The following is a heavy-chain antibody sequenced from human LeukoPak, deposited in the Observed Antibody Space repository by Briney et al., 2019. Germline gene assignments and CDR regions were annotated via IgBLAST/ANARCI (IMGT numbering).Heavy chain of an antibody. V-gene: IGHV3-20*04. CDR3: AKTGARYSYGWSIYDTFDI. CDR2: INWNGGST. CDR1: GFTFDDYG. D-gene: IGHD5-18*01. Sequence: PGGSLRLSCTASGFTFDDYGMSWVRQAPGKGLEWVSGINWNGGSTGYADSVKGRFTISRDNAKNSLYLQMNSLRAEDTAMYYCAKTGARYSYGWSIYDTFDIWGQGTMVSVSS. J-gene: IGHJ3*02.